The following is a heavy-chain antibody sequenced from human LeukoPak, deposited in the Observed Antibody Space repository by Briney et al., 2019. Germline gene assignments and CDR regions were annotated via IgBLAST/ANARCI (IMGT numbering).Heavy chain of an antibody. D-gene: IGHD6-13*01. CDR1: GYTFTSYD. Sequence: ASVKVSCKASGYTFTSYDINWVRQATGQGLEWMGWMNPNSGNTGYAQKFQGRVTMTRDTSISTAYMELSRLRSDDTAVYYCARVPVSGSWSYYFDYWGQGTLVTVSS. J-gene: IGHJ4*02. CDR2: MNPNSGNT. CDR3: ARVPVSGSWSYYFDY. V-gene: IGHV1-8*01.